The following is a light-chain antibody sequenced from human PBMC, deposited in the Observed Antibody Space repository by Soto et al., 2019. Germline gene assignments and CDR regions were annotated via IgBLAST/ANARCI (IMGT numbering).Light chain of an antibody. CDR1: SSDVGGYNY. J-gene: IGLJ1*01. CDR2: EVS. CDR3: SSYAGSNNYV. V-gene: IGLV2-8*01. Sequence: ALTQPPSSSGSPGQSVTISCTGTSSDVGGYNYVSWYQQHPGKAPKPMIYEVSKRPSGVPDRFSGSKSGNTASLTVSGLQAEDEADYYCSSYAGSNNYVFGTGTKVTVL.